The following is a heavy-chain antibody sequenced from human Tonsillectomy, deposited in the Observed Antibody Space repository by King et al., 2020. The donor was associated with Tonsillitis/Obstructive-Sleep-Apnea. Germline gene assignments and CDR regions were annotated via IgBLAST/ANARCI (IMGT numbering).Heavy chain of an antibody. CDR1: GGSLSGFY. D-gene: IGHD3-9*01. CDR2: SDHSRST. J-gene: IGHJ4*02. CDR3: ARGAFEHDWAFAY. V-gene: IGHV4-34*01. Sequence: VQLQQWGAGLLKPSETLSLTCGVNGGSLSGFYCTWIRQFPGKGLEWIGESDHSRSTNSNPSLKSRVTISVNTSKTQFSLNLNSVTAADPALYYCARGAFEHDWAFAYWGQGTLVTVSS.